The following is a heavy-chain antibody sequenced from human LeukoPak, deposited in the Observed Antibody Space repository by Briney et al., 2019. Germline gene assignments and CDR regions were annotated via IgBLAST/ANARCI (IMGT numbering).Heavy chain of an antibody. Sequence: ASVKVSCKASGYTFTGYYMHWVRQAPGQGLEWMGWINPNGGGTNYVQKFQGRVTMTRDTSISTAYMELSRLRSDDTAVYYCGRKKYYYDSSGYSPSYFNYGGQETLVTVSS. CDR1: GYTFTGYY. V-gene: IGHV1-2*02. D-gene: IGHD3-22*01. J-gene: IGHJ4*02. CDR3: GRKKYYYDSSGYSPSYFNY. CDR2: INPNGGGT.